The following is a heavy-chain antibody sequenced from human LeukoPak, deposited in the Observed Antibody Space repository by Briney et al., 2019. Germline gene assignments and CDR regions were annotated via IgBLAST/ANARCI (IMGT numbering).Heavy chain of an antibody. D-gene: IGHD6-13*01. Sequence: SETLSLTCTVSGYSISSGYYWGWIRQPPRKGLEWIGSIYHSGSTYYNPSLKSRVTISVDTSKNQFSLKLSSVTAADTAVYFCARDPSKGPIASAGRWSEFDIWGQGTMVTVSS. J-gene: IGHJ3*02. CDR1: GYSISSGYY. CDR2: IYHSGST. CDR3: ARDPSKGPIASAGRWSEFDI. V-gene: IGHV4-38-2*02.